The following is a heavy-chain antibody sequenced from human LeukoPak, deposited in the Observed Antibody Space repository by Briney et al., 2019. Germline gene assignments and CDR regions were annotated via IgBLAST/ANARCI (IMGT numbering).Heavy chain of an antibody. CDR1: GFTFSSYG. CDR2: ISYDGSNK. CDR3: AKEGAGEDGDYYFDY. Sequence: GGSLRLSCAASGFTFSSYGMHWVRQAPGKGLEWVAVISYDGSNKYYADSVKGRFTISRDNSKNTLYLQMNSLRAEDTAVYYCAKEGAGEDGDYYFDYWGQGTLVTVSS. V-gene: IGHV3-30*18. J-gene: IGHJ4*02. D-gene: IGHD4-17*01.